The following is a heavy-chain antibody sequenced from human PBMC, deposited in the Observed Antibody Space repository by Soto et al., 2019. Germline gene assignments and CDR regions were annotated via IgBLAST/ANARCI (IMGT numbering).Heavy chain of an antibody. CDR1: GYTFTSYG. CDR3: ASEPNYFDY. V-gene: IGHV1-18*01. CDR2: ISAYNGNT. Sequence: QVQLVQSGAEVKKPGASVKVSCKASGYTFTSYGISWVRQAPGQGLEWMGWISAYNGNTKYAQKLQGRVTMTTDTSPRTADMELRSLRSDDTAVYYCASEPNYFDYWGQGTLVTVSS. J-gene: IGHJ4*02.